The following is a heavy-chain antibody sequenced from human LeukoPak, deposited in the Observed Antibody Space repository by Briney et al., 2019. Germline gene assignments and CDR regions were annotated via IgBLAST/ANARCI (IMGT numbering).Heavy chain of an antibody. CDR2: IYYSGST. CDR3: ARASITMIVVVTPHGAFDI. D-gene: IGHD3-22*01. V-gene: IGHV4-31*03. J-gene: IGHJ3*02. CDR1: GGSISSGGYY. Sequence: KASETLSLTCTVSGGSISSGGYYWSWIRQHPGKGLEWIGYIYYSGSTYYNPSLKSRITISVDTSKNQFPLKLSSVTAADTAVYYCARASITMIVVVTPHGAFDIWGQGTMVTVSS.